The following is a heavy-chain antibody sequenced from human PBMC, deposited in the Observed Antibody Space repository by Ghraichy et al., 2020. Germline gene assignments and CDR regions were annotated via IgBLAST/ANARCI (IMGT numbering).Heavy chain of an antibody. CDR1: GFTFNSHA. CDR2: ITRSDGST. Sequence: GGSLRLSCTVSGFTFNSHAMNWVRQAPGKGLEWVSSITRSDGSTYYADSVKGRFTISRDNSKNTLFLQMNSLRAEDTAVYFCVDRDNTNNWYWGKGTTVTVSS. D-gene: IGHD1/OR15-1a*01. J-gene: IGHJ6*04. V-gene: IGHV3-23*01. CDR3: VDRDNTNNWY.